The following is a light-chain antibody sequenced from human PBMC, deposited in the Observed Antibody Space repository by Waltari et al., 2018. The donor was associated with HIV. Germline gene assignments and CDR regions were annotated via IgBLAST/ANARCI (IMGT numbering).Light chain of an antibody. Sequence: QSVLTQPSSASGTPGQRVTISCSGSSSNIGSNYVYWYQQLPGTAPKLLIYRSNQRPSGVPGRFSGSKSGTSASLAISGLRSEDEADYYCAAWDDSLSGHVVFGGGTKLTVL. V-gene: IGLV1-47*01. J-gene: IGLJ2*01. CDR3: AAWDDSLSGHVV. CDR1: SSNIGSNY. CDR2: RSN.